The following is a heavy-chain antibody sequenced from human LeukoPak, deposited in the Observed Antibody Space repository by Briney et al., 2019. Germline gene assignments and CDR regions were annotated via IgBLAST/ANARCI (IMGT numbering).Heavy chain of an antibody. CDR2: IRSKPYGGTT. V-gene: IGHV3-49*03. J-gene: IGHJ3*02. CDR1: GFTFSDYG. Sequence: GGSLRLSCTASGFTFSDYGVNWFRRAPGKGLEWVAFIRSKPYGGTTEYAASVKGRFSISRDDSTSVVYLQMNSLKTEDTALYYCSRTRISGIDGFDIWGQGTMVTVSS. CDR3: SRTRISGIDGFDI. D-gene: IGHD2-15*01.